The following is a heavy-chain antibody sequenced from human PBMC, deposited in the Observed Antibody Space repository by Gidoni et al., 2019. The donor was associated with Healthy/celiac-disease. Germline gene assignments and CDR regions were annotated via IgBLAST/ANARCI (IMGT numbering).Heavy chain of an antibody. CDR2: INHSGST. CDR3: ARGEIAVAGMPTFDY. J-gene: IGHJ4*02. Sequence: QVQLQQWGAGLLKPSETLSLTCAVYGGSFSGYYWSWIRQPPGKGLGWIGEINHSGSTNYNPSLKSRVTISVDTSKNQFSLKLSSVTAADTAVYYCARGEIAVAGMPTFDYWGQGTLVTVSS. CDR1: GGSFSGYY. D-gene: IGHD6-19*01. V-gene: IGHV4-34*01.